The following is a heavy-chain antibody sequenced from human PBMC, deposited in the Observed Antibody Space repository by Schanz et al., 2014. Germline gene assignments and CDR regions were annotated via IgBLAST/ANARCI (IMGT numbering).Heavy chain of an antibody. Sequence: QVQLQESGPGLVKPSQTLSLTCIVSGGSISSGTYYWSWLRQPAGKGLEWIGRIYTSGSTNYNPSLKSRVTISVDTSKSQFSLKLSSVTAADTAVYYCARGGYGSGSYREFDYWGQGTLXTVSS. J-gene: IGHJ4*02. D-gene: IGHD3-10*01. CDR1: GGSISSGTYY. CDR3: ARGGYGSGSYREFDY. V-gene: IGHV4-61*02. CDR2: IYTSGST.